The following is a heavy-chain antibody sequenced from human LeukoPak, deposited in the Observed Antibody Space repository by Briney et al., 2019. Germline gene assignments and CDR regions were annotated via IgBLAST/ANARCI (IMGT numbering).Heavy chain of an antibody. CDR2: ISGSGAKT. Sequence: GGSLRLSCEASGFTFRSYAMTWVRQAPGKGLEWVSAISGSGAKTYYADSVKGRFTISRDDSRNTLYLQMNSLRAEDTAIYYCAQGDSYYDFLLSVWGQGTMVSVSS. CDR3: AQGDSYYDFLLSV. D-gene: IGHD3-3*01. CDR1: GFTFRSYA. V-gene: IGHV3-23*01. J-gene: IGHJ3*01.